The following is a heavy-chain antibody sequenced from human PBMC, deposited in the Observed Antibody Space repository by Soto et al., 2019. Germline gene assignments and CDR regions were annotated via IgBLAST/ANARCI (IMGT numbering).Heavy chain of an antibody. D-gene: IGHD1-20*01. V-gene: IGHV4-34*01. CDR2: INHSGTT. J-gene: IGHJ4*02. CDR1: GGSFSGYY. CDR3: ARGGIKPVKKPFDY. Sequence: PSETLSLTCAVYGGSFSGYYWSWIRQPPGKGLEWIGEINHSGTTNYNPSLKSRVTISVDTSKNQFSLKLSSVTAADTAVYYCARGGIKPVKKPFDYWGQGTLVTXSS.